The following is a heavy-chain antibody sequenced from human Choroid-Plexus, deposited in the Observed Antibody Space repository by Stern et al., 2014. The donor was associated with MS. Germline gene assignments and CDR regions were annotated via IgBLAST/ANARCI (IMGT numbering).Heavy chain of an antibody. CDR2: ISYDGSK. D-gene: IGHD2/OR15-2a*01. CDR3: AKDRQYLPFFFDF. J-gene: IGHJ4*02. CDR1: GFSFSSFG. Sequence: QVQLVESGGGVVQPGRPLRLSCAASGFSFSSFGMHWVRQAPGKGLEWVALISYDGSKDYADSVKGRFAISRDNSKNTLYLQMNSLRAEDTAVYYCAKDRQYLPFFFDFWGQGSLVTVSS. V-gene: IGHV3-30*18.